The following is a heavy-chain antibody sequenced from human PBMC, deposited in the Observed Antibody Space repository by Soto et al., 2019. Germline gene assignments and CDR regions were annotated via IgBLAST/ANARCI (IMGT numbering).Heavy chain of an antibody. V-gene: IGHV5-51*01. D-gene: IGHD6-19*01. Sequence: GESLKISCKGSGYSFTSYWIGWVRQMPGKGLEGMGIMYPGDSDTRYSPPFQGQVTISADKSIRTAYLQWSSLKASDTAMYYCARLSSSGWWCWFDPWGQGTLVTVSS. CDR3: ARLSSSGWWCWFDP. CDR1: GYSFTSYW. J-gene: IGHJ5*02. CDR2: MYPGDSDT.